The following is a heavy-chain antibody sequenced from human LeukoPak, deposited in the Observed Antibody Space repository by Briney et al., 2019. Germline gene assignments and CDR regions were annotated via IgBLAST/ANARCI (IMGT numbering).Heavy chain of an antibody. V-gene: IGHV3-53*01. J-gene: IGHJ4*02. CDR2: IYSGGST. Sequence: GGSLRLSCAASGFTVSSNYMSWARQAPGKGLEWVSVIYSGGSTYYADSVKGRFTISRDNSKNTLYLQMNSLRAEDTAVYYCARGLMVYATIAVDYWGQGTLVTVSS. CDR1: GFTVSSNY. D-gene: IGHD2-8*01. CDR3: ARGLMVYATIAVDY.